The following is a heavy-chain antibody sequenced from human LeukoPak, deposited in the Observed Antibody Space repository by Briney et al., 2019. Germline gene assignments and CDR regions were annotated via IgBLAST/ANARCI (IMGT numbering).Heavy chain of an antibody. V-gene: IGHV3-11*04. J-gene: IGHJ5*02. CDR3: ARESSWELNWFDP. D-gene: IGHD1-26*01. CDR1: GFTFSDYY. CDR2: ISSSGSTI. Sequence: GGSLRLSCAASGFTFSDYYMSWIRQAPGKGLEWVSYISSSGSTIYYADSVKGRFTISRDNAKNSLYLQMNSLRAEDTALYYCARESSWELNWFDPWGQGTLVTVSS.